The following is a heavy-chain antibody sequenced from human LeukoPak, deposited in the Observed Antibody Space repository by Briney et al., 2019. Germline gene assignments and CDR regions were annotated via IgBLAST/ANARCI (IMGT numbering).Heavy chain of an antibody. V-gene: IGHV1-69*13. Sequence: ASVNVSCKASGGTFSSYAISWVRQAPGQGLEWMGGIIPIFGTANYAQKFQGRVTITADESTSTAYMELSSLRSEDTAVYYCARGYDSSGYAGPGGFDPWGQGTLVTVSS. CDR1: GGTFSSYA. CDR3: ARGYDSSGYAGPGGFDP. CDR2: IIPIFGTA. D-gene: IGHD3-22*01. J-gene: IGHJ5*02.